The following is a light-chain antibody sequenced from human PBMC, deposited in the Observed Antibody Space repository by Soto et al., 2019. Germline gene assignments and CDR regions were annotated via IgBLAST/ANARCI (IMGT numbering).Light chain of an antibody. CDR3: TAWDDGLNAYV. V-gene: IGLV1-44*01. CDR2: ANN. Sequence: QSVLTQPPSASETPGQRVTISCFGDFSNIGSHTVSWYQQFPGTAPKLLIYANNQRPSGVADRFSASKSGTSASLAISGLQSEDEADYYCTAWDDGLNAYVFGTGTKLTVL. CDR1: FSNIGSHT. J-gene: IGLJ1*01.